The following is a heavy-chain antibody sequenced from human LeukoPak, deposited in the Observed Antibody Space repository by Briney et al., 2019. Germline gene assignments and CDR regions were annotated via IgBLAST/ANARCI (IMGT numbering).Heavy chain of an antibody. CDR3: ASGYYYDSSGKYYYYMDV. J-gene: IGHJ6*03. CDR2: IYDSRST. Sequence: SETLSLTCTVSGGSISSSSYYWGWIRQPPGKGLEWLGSIYDSRSTYYNPSLKRRVTISVDTSKNQFSLKLSSVTAADTAVYYCASGYYYDSSGKYYYYMDVWGKGTTVTVSS. V-gene: IGHV4-39*01. D-gene: IGHD3-22*01. CDR1: GGSISSSSYY.